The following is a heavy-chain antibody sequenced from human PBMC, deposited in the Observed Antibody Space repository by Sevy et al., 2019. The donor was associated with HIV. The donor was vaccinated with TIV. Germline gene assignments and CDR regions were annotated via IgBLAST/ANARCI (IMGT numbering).Heavy chain of an antibody. Sequence: GSLRLSCAASGFTFSSYSMNWVRQAPGKGLEWIGEINHTGTLKYNPSLKSRVTISVDASKNQLSLHLSSVTAADTAIYYCARGRQAYVVVVPSTVPFDYWGQGTLVTVSS. CDR2: INHTGTL. CDR1: GFTFSSYS. CDR3: ARGRQAYVVVVPSTVPFDY. J-gene: IGHJ4*02. D-gene: IGHD2-2*01. V-gene: IGHV4-34*01.